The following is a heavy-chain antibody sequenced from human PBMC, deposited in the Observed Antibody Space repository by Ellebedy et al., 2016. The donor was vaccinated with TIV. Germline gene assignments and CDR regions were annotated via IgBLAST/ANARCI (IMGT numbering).Heavy chain of an antibody. V-gene: IGHV3-48*02. J-gene: IGHJ4*02. CDR2: IPSGSEVI. D-gene: IGHD6-19*01. CDR3: AGGYSGGWDGIDQ. Sequence: PGGSLRLSCAASGFTFSSYIMDWVLQAPGRGLEWISYIPSGSEVISYADSVKGRFTISRDNAKNSMYLQMNSLRDEDTAVYYCAGGYSGGWDGIDQWGQGTLVTVSS. CDR1: GFTFSSYI.